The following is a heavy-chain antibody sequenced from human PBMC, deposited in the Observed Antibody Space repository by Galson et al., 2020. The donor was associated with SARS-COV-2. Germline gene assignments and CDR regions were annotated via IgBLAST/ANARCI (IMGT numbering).Heavy chain of an antibody. CDR3: AKGSYCSGGSCIYYYGMDV. Sequence: GGSLRLSCAASGFTFSSYAMSWVRQAPGKGLEWVSAISGSGGSTYYADSVKGRFTISRDNSKNTLYLQMNSLRAEDTAVYYCAKGSYCSGGSCIYYYGMDVWGQGTTVTVSS. CDR1: GFTFSSYA. CDR2: ISGSGGST. V-gene: IGHV3-23*01. D-gene: IGHD2-15*01. J-gene: IGHJ6*02.